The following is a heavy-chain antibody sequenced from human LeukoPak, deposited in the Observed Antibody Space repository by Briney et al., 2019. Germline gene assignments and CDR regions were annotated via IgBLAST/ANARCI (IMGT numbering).Heavy chain of an antibody. V-gene: IGHV4-59*01. CDR1: GSSISNYF. CDR3: ARFPGGAEYRHYYYMDV. Sequence: SDTLSLTCSVSGSSISNYFWSWIRHPPGQGLECIGSIYYSETTNYNPSFKSRVTISVDTSKNQFSLKLNSVTAADTAVYYCARFPGGAEYRHYYYMDVWGKGTTVTVSS. J-gene: IGHJ6*03. CDR2: IYYSETT. D-gene: IGHD1-14*01.